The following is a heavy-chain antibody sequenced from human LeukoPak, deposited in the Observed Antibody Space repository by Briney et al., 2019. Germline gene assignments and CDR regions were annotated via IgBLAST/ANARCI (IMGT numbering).Heavy chain of an antibody. V-gene: IGHV4-59*01. D-gene: IGHD5-12*01. CDR1: GGSISSYY. Sequence: SETLSLTCTVSGGSISSYYWSWIWQPPGKGLEWIGYIYYSGSTNYNPSLKSRVTISVDTSKNQFSLKLSSVTAADTAVYYCARERAEVATIDYWGQGTLVTVSS. CDR2: IYYSGST. CDR3: ARERAEVATIDY. J-gene: IGHJ4*02.